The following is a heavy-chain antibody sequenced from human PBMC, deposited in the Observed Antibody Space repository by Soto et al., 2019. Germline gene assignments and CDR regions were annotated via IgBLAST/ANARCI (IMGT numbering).Heavy chain of an antibody. J-gene: IGHJ4*02. CDR2: ISGSGGST. Sequence: GXSLRLSCAASAFTFSIYALIWVFQAPGKGLAWVSAISGSGGSTYHADSVKRRFTISRNNSQNTLYLQMTSMRAEDTAVYYCAKDQYVEPPIDYWGQGTLVTVSS. CDR1: AFTFSIYA. D-gene: IGHD1-1*01. V-gene: IGHV3-23*01. CDR3: AKDQYVEPPIDY.